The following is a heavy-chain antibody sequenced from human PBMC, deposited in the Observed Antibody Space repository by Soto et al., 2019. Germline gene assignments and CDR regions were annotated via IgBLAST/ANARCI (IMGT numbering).Heavy chain of an antibody. CDR3: ARLGHDVLTGFLMFDF. J-gene: IGHJ4*02. V-gene: IGHV4-59*08. Sequence: PSETLSLTCSVSGASFRGYYWNWIRQSPGKGLEWIGNVYDRGNTKYAPSLESRVTISLDSSTTQFSLRLTSVTAADTAIYYCARLGHDVLTGFLMFDFWGPGTLVTVSS. CDR1: GASFRGYY. D-gene: IGHD3-9*01. CDR2: VYDRGNT.